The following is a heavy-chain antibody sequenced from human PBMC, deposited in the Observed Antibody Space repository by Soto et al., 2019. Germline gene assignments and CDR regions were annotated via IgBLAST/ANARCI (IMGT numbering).Heavy chain of an antibody. D-gene: IGHD3-16*02. CDR1: GGSFIGYY. V-gene: IGHV4-34*01. CDR2: INPTGST. Sequence: QVRLQQWGAGLLKPSETLSLTCAVYGGSFIGYYWSWIRQPPGKGLEWIGEINPTGSTNYNPSLKIRLSILIDTSKNQFSLKLSFVTAADTAMYYCARANGLRLGELSWGGPNWFDPWGQGTLVTVSS. J-gene: IGHJ5*02. CDR3: ARANGLRLGELSWGGPNWFDP.